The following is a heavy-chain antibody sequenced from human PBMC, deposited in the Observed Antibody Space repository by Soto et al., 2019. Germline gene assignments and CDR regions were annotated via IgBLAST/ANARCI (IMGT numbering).Heavy chain of an antibody. V-gene: IGHV1-18*01. J-gene: IGHJ5*02. D-gene: IGHD3-16*01. CDR2: INTYNGNT. CDR3: ARGVGWGSYGNQYNCFAP. CDR1: GYTFTNYG. Sequence: GASVKVSCKASGYTFTNYGISWVRQAPGQGLEWMGWINTYNGNTNHAQKLQGRVTMTTDTSTSTAYMELRSLRSDDTAVYYCARGVGWGSYGNQYNCFAPWGRGNLVT.